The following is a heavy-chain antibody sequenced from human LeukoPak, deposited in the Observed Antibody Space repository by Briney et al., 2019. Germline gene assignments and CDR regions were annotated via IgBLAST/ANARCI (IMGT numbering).Heavy chain of an antibody. CDR2: IYYSGNT. D-gene: IGHD3-9*01. V-gene: IGHV4-59*12. Sequence: SETLSLTCTVSGGSISSYFWSWIRQPPGKGLEWIGNIYYSGNTYYNPSLKSRVTMSVDTSNNQFSLKLSSVTAADTAVYYCASTTYYDILTGFVNYYMDVWGKGTTVTISS. CDR1: GGSISSYF. CDR3: ASTTYYDILTGFVNYYMDV. J-gene: IGHJ6*03.